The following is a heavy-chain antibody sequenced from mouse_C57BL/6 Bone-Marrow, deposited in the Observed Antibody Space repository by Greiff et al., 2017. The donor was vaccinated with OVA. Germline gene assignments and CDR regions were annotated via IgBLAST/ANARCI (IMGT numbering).Heavy chain of an antibody. J-gene: IGHJ3*01. CDR3: ARGEYGSSPFAY. CDR1: GFNIKNTY. CDR2: IDPANGNT. D-gene: IGHD1-1*01. Sequence: EVQRVESVAELVRPGASVKLSCTASGFNIKNTYMHWVKQRPEQGLEWIGRIDPANGNTKYAPKFQGKATITADTSSNTAYLQLSSLTSEDTAIYYCARGEYGSSPFAYWGQGTLVTVSA. V-gene: IGHV14-3*01.